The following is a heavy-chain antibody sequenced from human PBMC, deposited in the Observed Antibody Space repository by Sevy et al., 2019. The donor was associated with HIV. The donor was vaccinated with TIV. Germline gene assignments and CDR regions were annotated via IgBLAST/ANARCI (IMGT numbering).Heavy chain of an antibody. D-gene: IGHD2-15*01. V-gene: IGHV3-30*18. CDR2: ISYDGSNK. J-gene: IGHJ6*02. CDR1: GFTFSSYG. CDR3: AKDGGYYYGMDV. Sequence: GGSLRLSCAASGFTFSSYGMHWVRQAPGKGLEWVTFISYDGSNKYYADSVKGRFSISRDNSKNTLYLQMNSLRAEDTAVYYCAKDGGYYYGMDVWGQGTTVTVSS.